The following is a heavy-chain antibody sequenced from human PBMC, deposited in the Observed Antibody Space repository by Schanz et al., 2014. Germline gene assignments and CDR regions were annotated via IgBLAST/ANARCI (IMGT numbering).Heavy chain of an antibody. V-gene: IGHV1-18*01. J-gene: IGHJ4*02. Sequence: QIQLVQSGPEVKKPGATVKVSCKASGYIFINSGISWVRQAPGQGLEWMGWISVYNHNKEYDQKFQGRVTMTTDTSTGTAYRALTDLRSDDTAVYYCARDRRFVDRDGLYGFDSWGQGTLVTDSS. CDR1: GYIFINSG. CDR2: ISVYNHNK. D-gene: IGHD3-3*01. CDR3: ARDRRFVDRDGLYGFDS.